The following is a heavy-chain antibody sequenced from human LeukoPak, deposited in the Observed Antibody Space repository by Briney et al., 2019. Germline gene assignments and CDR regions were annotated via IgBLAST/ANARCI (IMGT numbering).Heavy chain of an antibody. J-gene: IGHJ4*02. CDR2: IYYSGST. CDR1: GGSISSYY. Sequence: SETLSLTCTVSGGSISSYYWSWIRQPPGKGLEWIGYIYYSGSTNYNPSLKSRVTISVDTSKNQFSLKLSSVTAADTAVYYCARGITILGYWGQGTLVTVSS. CDR3: ARGITILGY. V-gene: IGHV4-59*01. D-gene: IGHD3-9*01.